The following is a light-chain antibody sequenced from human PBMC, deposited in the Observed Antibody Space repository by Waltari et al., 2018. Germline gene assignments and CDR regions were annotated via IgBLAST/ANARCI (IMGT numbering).Light chain of an antibody. CDR1: ALPIHY. V-gene: IGLV3-25*03. CDR3: HSADFSGNFRV. CDR2: QDT. Sequence: YELTQSPSISVSPGQTARLTCPAAALPIHYAAWYQQRPGQAPSLVIYQDTERPSGIPERFSGSSSGTTVTLTISDVQAEDEGDYYCHSADFSGNFRVFGGGTRLTV. J-gene: IGLJ2*01.